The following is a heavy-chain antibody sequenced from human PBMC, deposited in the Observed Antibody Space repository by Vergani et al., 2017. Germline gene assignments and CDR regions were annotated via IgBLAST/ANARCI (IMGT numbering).Heavy chain of an antibody. V-gene: IGHV1-18*04. J-gene: IGHJ4*02. D-gene: IGHD3-22*01. CDR2: ISAYNGNT. CDR3: AGFHYDSRISTSVGYYFYC. Sequence: QVQLVQSGAEVKKPGASVKVSCKASGYTFTSYGISLVRQAPGQWLEWMGLISAYNGNTNYAQKLQGRVTLTTDTSTSTAYMELRSLRSDDTAVYYCAGFHYDSRISTSVGYYFYCWGQGTLVPDSS. CDR1: GYTFTSYG.